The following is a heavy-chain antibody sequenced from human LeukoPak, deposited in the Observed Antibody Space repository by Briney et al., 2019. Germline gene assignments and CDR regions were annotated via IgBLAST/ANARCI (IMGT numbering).Heavy chain of an antibody. J-gene: IGHJ4*02. CDR1: GFIFSSYG. D-gene: IGHD5-18*01. V-gene: IGHV3-30*02. CDR3: AGLTGLRGYSYGFDY. CDR2: IRYDGSNK. Sequence: TGGSLRLSCAASGFIFSSYGMHWVRQAPGKGLEWVAFIRYDGSNKYYADSVKGRFTISRDNSKNTLYLQMNSLRAEDTAVYYCAGLTGLRGYSYGFDYWGQGTLVTVSS.